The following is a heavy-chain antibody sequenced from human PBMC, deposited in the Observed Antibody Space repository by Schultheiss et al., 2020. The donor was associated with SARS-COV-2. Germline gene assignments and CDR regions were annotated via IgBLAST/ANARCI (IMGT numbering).Heavy chain of an antibody. D-gene: IGHD3/OR15-3a*01. CDR2: ISYDGSNK. J-gene: IGHJ4*02. Sequence: GGSLRLSCAASGFTFSSYEMNWVRQAPGKGLEWVAVISYDGSNKYYADSVKGRFTISRDNSKNTLYLQMNSLRAEDTAVYYCAKQKGGFLDWPDYWGQGTLVTVSS. CDR1: GFTFSSYE. CDR3: AKQKGGFLDWPDY. V-gene: IGHV3-30*04.